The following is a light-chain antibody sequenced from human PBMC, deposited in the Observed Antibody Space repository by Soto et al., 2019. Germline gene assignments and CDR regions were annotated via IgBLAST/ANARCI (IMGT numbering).Light chain of an antibody. V-gene: IGLV1-40*01. CDR3: QSYHRSLSGSV. CDR2: NNN. J-gene: IGLJ3*02. CDR1: SSNIGAGYD. Sequence: QSVLTQPPSVSGAPGQRVTISCTVSSSNIGAGYDVHWYQQLPGTAPKLLIYNNNNRPSGVPDRFSGSKSGTSASLAITGLQAEDEADHYGQSYHRSLSGSVFGGGTQLPVL.